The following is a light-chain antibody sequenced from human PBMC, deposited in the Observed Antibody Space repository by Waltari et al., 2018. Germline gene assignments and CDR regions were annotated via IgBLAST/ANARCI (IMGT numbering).Light chain of an antibody. Sequence: QLVVTQSPSASASLGASVKLTCTLSSGHSSNVIAWLQQHPERGPRYLMKVNSDGSHSKGDEIPGRFSGSSAGAERYLTIANHQSEDEADYYCQTGGHGTWVFGGGTKLTVL. V-gene: IGLV4-69*01. CDR1: SGHSSNV. CDR2: VNSDGSH. CDR3: QTGGHGTWV. J-gene: IGLJ3*02.